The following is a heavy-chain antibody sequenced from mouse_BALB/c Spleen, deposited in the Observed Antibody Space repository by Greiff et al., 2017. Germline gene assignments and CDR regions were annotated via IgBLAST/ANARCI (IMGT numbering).Heavy chain of an antibody. J-gene: IGHJ4*01. Sequence: QVQLQQSGAELMKPGASVKISCKATGYTFSSYWIEWVKQRPGHGLEWIGEILPGSGSTNYNEKFKGKATFTADTSSNTAYMQLSSLTSEDSAVYYCAISLYYGSSYDYYAMDYWGQGTSVTVSS. CDR3: AISLYYGSSYDYYAMDY. V-gene: IGHV1-9*01. CDR1: GYTFSSYW. CDR2: ILPGSGST. D-gene: IGHD1-1*01.